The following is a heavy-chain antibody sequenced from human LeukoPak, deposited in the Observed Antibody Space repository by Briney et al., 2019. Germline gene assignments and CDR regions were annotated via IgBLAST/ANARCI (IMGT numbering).Heavy chain of an antibody. V-gene: IGHV1-24*01. CDR1: GYTLTELS. CDR2: FDPEDGET. D-gene: IGHD1-26*01. J-gene: IGHJ4*02. Sequence: GASVKVSCKVSGYTLTELSMHWVRQAPGKGLEWMGGFDPEDGETIYAQKFQGRVTMTEDTSTDTAYMELSSLRSEDTAVCYCATDSGSYYAYFDYWGQGTLVTVSS. CDR3: ATDSGSYYAYFDY.